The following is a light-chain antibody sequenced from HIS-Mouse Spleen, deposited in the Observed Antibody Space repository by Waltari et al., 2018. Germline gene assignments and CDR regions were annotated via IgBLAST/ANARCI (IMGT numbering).Light chain of an antibody. J-gene: IGKJ4*01. Sequence: DIQMTQSPSTLSVSVGDRVTITCRASQSISSWLAWYQQKPGKAPKLLIYKASSLESGVPSRFSGSGSGTEFTLTISSLQPDDFATYYCQQYNSYSKLTFGGGTKVEIK. CDR1: QSISSW. CDR2: KAS. V-gene: IGKV1-5*03. CDR3: QQYNSYSKLT.